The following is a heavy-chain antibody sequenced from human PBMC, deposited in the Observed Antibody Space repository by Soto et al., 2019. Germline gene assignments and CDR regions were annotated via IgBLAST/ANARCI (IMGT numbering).Heavy chain of an antibody. J-gene: IGHJ6*02. CDR1: GFTVSSNY. V-gene: IGHV3-66*01. D-gene: IGHD2-15*01. Sequence: GGSLRLSCAASGFTVSSNYMSWVRQAPGKGLEWVSAIYSGGTTNYADSVKGRFTISRDNSKNTLYLQMNSLRAEDTAVYYCAKGIGNIVVVSGVDHYFGMDVWGQGTTVTVSS. CDR3: AKGIGNIVVVSGVDHYFGMDV. CDR2: IYSGGTT.